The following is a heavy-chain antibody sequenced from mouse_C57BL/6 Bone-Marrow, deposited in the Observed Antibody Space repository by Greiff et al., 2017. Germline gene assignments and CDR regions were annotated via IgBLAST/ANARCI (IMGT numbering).Heavy chain of an antibody. J-gene: IGHJ4*01. CDR2: IYPGDGDT. D-gene: IGHD3-2*02. CDR3: ARVQATPCYAMDY. V-gene: IGHV1-80*01. CDR1: GYAFSSYW. Sequence: QVQLKESGAELVKPGASVKISCKASGYAFSSYWMNWVKQRPGKGLEWIGQIYPGDGDTNYNGKFKGKATLTADKSSSTAYMQLSSLTSEDYAVYFCARVQATPCYAMDYWGQGTSVTVSS.